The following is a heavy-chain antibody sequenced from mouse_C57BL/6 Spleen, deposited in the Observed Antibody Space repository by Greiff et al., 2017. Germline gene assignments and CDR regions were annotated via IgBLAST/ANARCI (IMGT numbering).Heavy chain of an antibody. D-gene: IGHD1-1*01. CDR1: GFTFSSYS. CDR3: TRDRVYNGSNYYYAMDD. V-gene: IGHV5-9-1*02. Sequence: EVQGVESGEGLVKPGGSLKLSCAASGFTFSSYSMSWVRQTPEKRLAWVAYLSSGGVYLSYADTVQGRFTISRDHARNTLYLQMSSLKSEDTAMYYCTRDRVYNGSNYYYAMDDWGQGTSVTVSS. CDR2: LSSGGVYL. J-gene: IGHJ4*01.